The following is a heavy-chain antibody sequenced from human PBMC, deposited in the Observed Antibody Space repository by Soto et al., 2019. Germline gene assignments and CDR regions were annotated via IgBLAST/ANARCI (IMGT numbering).Heavy chain of an antibody. Sequence: QVQLVQSGAEVKKPGSSVKVSRKASGGTFSSYAISWVRQAPGQGLEWMGGIIPIFGTANYAQKFQGRVTITADESTSTAYMELSSLRSEDTAVYYCARHARNYYDSSGYSNFDYWGQGTLVTVSS. J-gene: IGHJ4*02. V-gene: IGHV1-69*01. D-gene: IGHD3-22*01. CDR2: IIPIFGTA. CDR3: ARHARNYYDSSGYSNFDY. CDR1: GGTFSSYA.